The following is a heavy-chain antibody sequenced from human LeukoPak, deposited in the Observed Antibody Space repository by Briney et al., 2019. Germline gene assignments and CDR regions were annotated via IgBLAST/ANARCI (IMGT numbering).Heavy chain of an antibody. Sequence: GGSLRLSCAASGFTPSSCAMSWVRQAPGKGLEWVSGISGSGGSTYYADSGKGRFTISRDNSKNTLYLQMNSPRAEDTAVYYCAILPGYSSSWYEVDYWGQGTLVTVSS. V-gene: IGHV3-23*01. CDR1: GFTPSSCA. D-gene: IGHD6-13*01. J-gene: IGHJ4*02. CDR3: AILPGYSSSWYEVDY. CDR2: ISGSGGST.